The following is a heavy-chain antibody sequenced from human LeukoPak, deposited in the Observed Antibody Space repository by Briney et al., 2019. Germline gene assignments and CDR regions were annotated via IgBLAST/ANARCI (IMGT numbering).Heavy chain of an antibody. J-gene: IGHJ6*02. V-gene: IGHV3-48*02. Sequence: GGSLRLSCAASGFTFSTSGMNWVRQAPGKGLQWVAYISSRSESKYYAASVKGRFTISRDNARNSLYLQMNSLRDDDTAVYYCARVWQLGVWGQGTAVTVSS. CDR3: ARVWQLGV. D-gene: IGHD3-10*01. CDR1: GFTFSTSG. CDR2: ISSRSESK.